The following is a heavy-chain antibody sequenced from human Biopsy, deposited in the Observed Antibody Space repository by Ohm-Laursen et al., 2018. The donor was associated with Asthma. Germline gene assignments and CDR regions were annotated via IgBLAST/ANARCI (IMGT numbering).Heavy chain of an antibody. CDR2: INSVFGTT. J-gene: IGHJ4*02. CDR1: GGTFNTYV. V-gene: IGHV1-69*01. CDR3: ARKAGSCISRTCYSLDF. Sequence: SSVKVSCKSLGGTFNTYVIGWVRQAPGQGLEWMGGINSVFGTTTYPQKFQDRVTIIADDSTSTVYMELSSLRSEDTVVYYCARKAGSCISRTCYSLDFWGQGTLVTVSS. D-gene: IGHD2-2*01.